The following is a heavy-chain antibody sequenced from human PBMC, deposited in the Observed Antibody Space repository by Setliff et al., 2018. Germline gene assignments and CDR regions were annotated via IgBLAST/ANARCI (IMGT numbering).Heavy chain of an antibody. Sequence: ASVKVSCKASGYTFTSFGISWVRQAPGQGLEWMAWISAYNGNTNYAEKVQGRVTLTTDTSTSTAYMELSSVTAADTAVYYCAREWADKWELLGPFDYWGQGTLVTV. CDR3: AREWADKWELLGPFDY. J-gene: IGHJ4*02. V-gene: IGHV1-18*01. CDR2: ISAYNGNT. D-gene: IGHD1-26*01. CDR1: GYTFTSFG.